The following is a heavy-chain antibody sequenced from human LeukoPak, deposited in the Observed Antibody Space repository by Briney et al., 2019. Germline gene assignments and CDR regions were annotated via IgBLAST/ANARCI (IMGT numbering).Heavy chain of an antibody. Sequence: AGGSLRLSCSVSGFTFSTYVMHWDRQAPGKGLEYVSAISSNGDNTYYADSVKGRFTISRDNSRNTLYLQMSSLRADDTAVYYCVRGTGYWGQGTLVTVSS. CDR3: VRGTGY. J-gene: IGHJ4*02. V-gene: IGHV3-64D*06. CDR2: ISSNGDNT. CDR1: GFTFSTYV.